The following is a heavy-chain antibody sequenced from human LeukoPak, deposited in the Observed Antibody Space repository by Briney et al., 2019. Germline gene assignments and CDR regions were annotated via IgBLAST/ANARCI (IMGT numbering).Heavy chain of an antibody. CDR1: GGSFSGYY. Sequence: SETLSLTCAVYGGSFSGYYWSWIRQPPGKGLEWIEEINHSGSTNYNPSLKSRVTISVDTSKNQFSLKLSSVTAADTAVYYCASSKVAMVRGVIVNPLDYWGQGTLVTVSS. J-gene: IGHJ4*02. CDR2: INHSGST. CDR3: ASSKVAMVRGVIVNPLDY. D-gene: IGHD3-10*01. V-gene: IGHV4-34*01.